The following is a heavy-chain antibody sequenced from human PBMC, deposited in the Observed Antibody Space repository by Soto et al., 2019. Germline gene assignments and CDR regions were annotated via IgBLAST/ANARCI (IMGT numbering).Heavy chain of an antibody. J-gene: IGHJ5*02. V-gene: IGHV1-69*12. CDR1: GGTFSSYA. Sequence: QVQLVQSGAEVKKPGSSVKVSCKASGGTFSSYAISWVRQAPGQGLEWMGGIIPIFGTANYAQEFQGRVTITADESTSXXYMELSGLRSEDTAVYYCERDRDTVSTLSGGWFGPWGQGPLVTVSS. D-gene: IGHD4-4*01. CDR2: IIPIFGTA. CDR3: ERDRDTVSTLSGGWFGP.